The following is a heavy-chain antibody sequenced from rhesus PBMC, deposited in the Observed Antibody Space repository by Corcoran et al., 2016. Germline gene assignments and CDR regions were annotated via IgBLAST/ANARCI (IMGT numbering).Heavy chain of an antibody. CDR2: INPYNGNT. Sequence: VRLVQSGAEVKKPGASVRISCKAAGSRFTDYYMHWVRQRPPKGLEGMGWINPYNGNTKYAKKFQGRVTMTRDTSTSTAYMELSSLRSEDTAVYYCARSYGSSYWVDYWGQGVLVTVSS. CDR3: ARSYGSSYWVDY. D-gene: IGHD4-29*01. V-gene: IGHV1S2*01. J-gene: IGHJ4*01. CDR1: GSRFTDYY.